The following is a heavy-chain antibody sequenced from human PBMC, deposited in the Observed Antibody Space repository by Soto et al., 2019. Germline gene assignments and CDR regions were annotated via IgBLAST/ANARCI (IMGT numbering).Heavy chain of an antibody. CDR2: ISGSGGST. J-gene: IGHJ6*03. CDR3: AKDLPDYGDYVVGYYYYYMDV. D-gene: IGHD4-17*01. CDR1: GFTFSSYA. Sequence: GGSLRLSCAASGFTFSSYAMSWVRQAPGKGLEWVSAISGSGGSTYYADSVKGRFTISRDNSKNTLYLQMNSLRAEDTAVYYCAKDLPDYGDYVVGYYYYYMDVWGKGTTVTVSS. V-gene: IGHV3-23*01.